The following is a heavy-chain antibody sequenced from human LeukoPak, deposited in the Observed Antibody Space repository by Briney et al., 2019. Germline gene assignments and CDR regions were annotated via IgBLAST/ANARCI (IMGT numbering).Heavy chain of an antibody. J-gene: IGHJ5*02. CDR3: ARGAGRAYDP. CDR1: GYTFTTYS. CDR2: ISTDTGNP. V-gene: IGHV7-4-1*02. Sequence: GTSVKLSCKTSGYTFTTYSLNWVRQAPGEGLEWMGWISTDTGNPTYAQGFTGRFVFSLDTSVTTAYLEISSLKPEDTAIYYCARGAGRAYDPWGQGTLVIVSS.